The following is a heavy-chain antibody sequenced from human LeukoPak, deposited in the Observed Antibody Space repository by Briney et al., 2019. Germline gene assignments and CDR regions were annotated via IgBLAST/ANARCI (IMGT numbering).Heavy chain of an antibody. J-gene: IGHJ4*02. CDR2: ISGSGGST. Sequence: PGGSLRLSCAASGFTFSSYAMSWVRQAPGKGLEWVSAISGSGGSTYYADSVKGRFTISRDNSKNTLYLQMNSLRAGDMAVYYCAKAAAPWIQLRQFDCWGQGTLVTVSS. CDR3: AKAAAPWIQLRQFDC. D-gene: IGHD5-18*01. CDR1: GFTFSSYA. V-gene: IGHV3-23*01.